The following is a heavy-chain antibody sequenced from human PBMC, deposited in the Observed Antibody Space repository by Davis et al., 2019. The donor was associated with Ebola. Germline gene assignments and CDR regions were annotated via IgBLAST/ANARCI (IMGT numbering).Heavy chain of an antibody. D-gene: IGHD3-3*01. CDR1: GFTFSSYS. V-gene: IGHV3-48*02. CDR2: ISSSSSTI. Sequence: PGGSLRLSCAASGFTFSSYSMNWVRQAPGKGLEWVSYISSSSSTIYYADSVKGRFTISRDNAKNSLYLQMNSLRDEDTAVYYCARPLVRDYDFWSGYQGDYFDYWGQGTLVTVSS. J-gene: IGHJ4*02. CDR3: ARPLVRDYDFWSGYQGDYFDY.